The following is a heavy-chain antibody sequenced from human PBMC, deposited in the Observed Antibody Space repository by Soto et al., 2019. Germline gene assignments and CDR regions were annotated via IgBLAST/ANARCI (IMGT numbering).Heavy chain of an antibody. V-gene: IGHV3-21*01. CDR3: ARDDSIAVADRNWFDP. Sequence: LRLSCAASGFTFSSYSMNWVRQAPGKGLEWVSSISSSSSYIYYADSVKGRFTISRDNAKNSLYLQMNSLRAEDTAVCYCARDDSIAVADRNWFDPWGQGTLVTVSS. J-gene: IGHJ5*02. CDR2: ISSSSSYI. D-gene: IGHD6-19*01. CDR1: GFTFSSYS.